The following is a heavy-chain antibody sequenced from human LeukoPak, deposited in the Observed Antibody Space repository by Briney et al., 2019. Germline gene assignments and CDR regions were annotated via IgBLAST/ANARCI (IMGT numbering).Heavy chain of an antibody. CDR1: GFTLSSYA. CDR3: AKAPVTTCRGAFCYPFDY. Sequence: GGSLRLSCAASGFTLSSYAMSWVRQAPGKGLEWVSAISDTGNTYHADSVKGRFTISRGSSKNTLFLQMNRLRPEDAAVYYCAKAPVTTCRGAFCYPFDYWGLGTLVTVSS. V-gene: IGHV3-23*01. J-gene: IGHJ4*02. D-gene: IGHD2-15*01. CDR2: ISDTGNT.